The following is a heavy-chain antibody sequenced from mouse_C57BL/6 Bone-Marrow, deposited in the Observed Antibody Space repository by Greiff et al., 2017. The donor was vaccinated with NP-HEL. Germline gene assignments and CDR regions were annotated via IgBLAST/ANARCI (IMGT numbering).Heavy chain of an antibody. Sequence: VHVKQSGPELVKPGASVKIPCKASGYTFTDYNMDWVKQSHGKSLEWIGDINPNNGGTIYNQKLKGKATLTVDKSSSTAYMELRSLTSEDTAVYYCARSLYDYDGAYWGKGTLVTVSA. CDR1: GYTFTDYN. D-gene: IGHD2-4*01. J-gene: IGHJ3*01. CDR3: ARSLYDYDGAY. V-gene: IGHV1-18*01. CDR2: INPNNGGT.